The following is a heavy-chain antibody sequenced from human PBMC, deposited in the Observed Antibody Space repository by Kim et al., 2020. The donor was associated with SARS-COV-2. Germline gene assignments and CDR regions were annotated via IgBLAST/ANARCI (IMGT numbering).Heavy chain of an antibody. CDR3: ARVGDSSGYYEGGGTVDY. CDR1: GFTFSSYA. J-gene: IGHJ4*02. CDR2: ISYDGSNK. V-gene: IGHV3-30-3*01. Sequence: GGSLRLSCAASGFTFSSYAMHWVRQAPGKGLEWVAVISYDGSNKYYADSVKGRFTISRDNSKNTLYLQMNSLRAEDTAVYYCARVGDSSGYYEGGGTVDYWGQGTLVTVSS. D-gene: IGHD3-22*01.